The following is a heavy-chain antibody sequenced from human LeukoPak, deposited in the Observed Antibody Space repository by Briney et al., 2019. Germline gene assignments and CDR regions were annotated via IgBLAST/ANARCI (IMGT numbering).Heavy chain of an antibody. CDR1: GFTFSDYW. CDR3: ARRSGLEY. D-gene: IGHD3-3*01. J-gene: IGHJ4*02. V-gene: IGHV3-7*01. CDR2: IKQGGSEE. Sequence: PGGSLRLSCEASGFTFSDYWMSWVRQAPGKGLEWVANIKQGGSEEYYVDSVRGRFTISRDNAKNSLYLQMNSLRVDDTAVYYCARRSGLEYWGQGTLVTVSS.